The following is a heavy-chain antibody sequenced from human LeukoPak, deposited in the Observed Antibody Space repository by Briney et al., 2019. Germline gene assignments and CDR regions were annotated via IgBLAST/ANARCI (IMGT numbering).Heavy chain of an antibody. CDR3: AKGSYYCFDY. CDR2: ISGSGGNT. J-gene: IGHJ4*02. D-gene: IGHD1-26*01. V-gene: IGHV3-23*01. Sequence: GGSLRLSCAASGFTFSSYAMNWVRQAPGKGLEWVSAISGSGGNTYYADSVKGRFTISRDNSKNTLYLQMNNLRAEDTAVYYCAKGSYYCFDYWGQGTLVTVSS. CDR1: GFTFSSYA.